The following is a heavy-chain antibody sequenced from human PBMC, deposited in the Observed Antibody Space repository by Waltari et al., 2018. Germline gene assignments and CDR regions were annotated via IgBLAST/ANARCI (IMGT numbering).Heavy chain of an antibody. V-gene: IGHV3-7*01. CDR3: ARDWNWGFDY. CDR2: MKEDGTQK. CDR1: GFRFSNNW. D-gene: IGHD7-27*01. J-gene: IGHJ4*02. Sequence: EVQLVESGGGLVQPGGSLRLSCAASGFRFSNNWMSWVRQAPGKGLEWVANMKEDGTQKYYVDSVRGRFTISRDNTKNTPYLQMNSLRVEDTAVYYCARDWNWGFDYWGQGTLVTVSS.